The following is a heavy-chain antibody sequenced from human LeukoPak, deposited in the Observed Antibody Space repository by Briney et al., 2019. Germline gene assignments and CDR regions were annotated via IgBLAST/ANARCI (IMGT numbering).Heavy chain of an antibody. Sequence: GGSLRLSCAASGFTFSSFWVSWVRQAPGKGLEWVANIKQDGSEKYYVDSVKGRFTISRDNAKNSLYLQMNNLRAEDTAVYYCARGMIRGVMDYWGQGTLVTVSS. J-gene: IGHJ4*02. CDR3: ARGMIRGVMDY. CDR1: GFTFSSFW. D-gene: IGHD3-10*01. V-gene: IGHV3-7*01. CDR2: IKQDGSEK.